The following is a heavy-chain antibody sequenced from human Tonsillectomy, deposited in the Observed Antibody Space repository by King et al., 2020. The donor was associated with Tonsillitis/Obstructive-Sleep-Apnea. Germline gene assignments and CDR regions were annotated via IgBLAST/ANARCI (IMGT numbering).Heavy chain of an antibody. D-gene: IGHD5-12*01. J-gene: IGHJ5*02. CDR1: GFTFSSYG. Sequence: VQLVESGGGVVQPGRSLRLSCAASGFTFSSYGMHWVRQAPGKGLEWVAVIWYDGSNKYYADSVKGRFTISRDNSKNTLYLQMNSLRAEDTAVYYCARDRGYSGELDPWGQGTLVTVSS. CDR2: IWYDGSNK. CDR3: ARDRGYSGELDP. V-gene: IGHV3-33*01.